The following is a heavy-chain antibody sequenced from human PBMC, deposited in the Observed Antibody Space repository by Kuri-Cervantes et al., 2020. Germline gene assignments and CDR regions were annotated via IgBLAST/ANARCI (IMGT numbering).Heavy chain of an antibody. CDR2: IGTAGDT. V-gene: IGHV3-13*01. Sequence: GESLKISCAASGFTFSSYDMHWVRQATGKGLEWVSAIGTAGDTYYPGSVKGRFTISRDNSKNTLYLQMNSLRADDTAVYYCAREIYAGAVYYFDLWGHGTPVTVSS. CDR3: AREIYAGAVYYFDL. J-gene: IGHJ4*01. CDR1: GFTFSSYD. D-gene: IGHD3-10*01.